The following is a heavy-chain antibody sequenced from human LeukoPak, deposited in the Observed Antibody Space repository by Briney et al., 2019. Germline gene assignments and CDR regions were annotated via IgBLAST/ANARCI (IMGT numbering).Heavy chain of an antibody. CDR3: ASGAPSYYDILTGYYPTLDYYYGMDV. CDR2: INPSGGST. CDR1: GYTFTSYY. Sequence: ASVKVSCKASGYTFTSYYMHWVRQAPGQGLEWMGIINPSGGSTSYAQKFQGRVTMTRDTSTSTVYMELSSLRSEDTAVCYCASGAPSYYDILTGYYPTLDYYYGMDVWGQGTTVTVSS. V-gene: IGHV1-46*01. D-gene: IGHD3-9*01. J-gene: IGHJ6*02.